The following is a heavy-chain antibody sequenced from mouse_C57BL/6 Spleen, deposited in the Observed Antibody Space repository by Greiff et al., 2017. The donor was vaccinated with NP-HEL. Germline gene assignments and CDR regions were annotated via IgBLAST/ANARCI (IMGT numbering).Heavy chain of an antibody. CDR2: IDPENGDT. CDR3: TTSLITTVVAH. D-gene: IGHD1-1*01. CDR1: GFNITDDY. Sequence: EVQLQQSGAELVRPGASVKLSCTASGFNITDDYMHWVKQRPEQGLEWIGWIDPENGDTEYASKFQGKATITADTSSNTAYLQLSSLTSEDTAVYYCTTSLITTVVAHWGQGTTLTVSS. J-gene: IGHJ2*01. V-gene: IGHV14-4*01.